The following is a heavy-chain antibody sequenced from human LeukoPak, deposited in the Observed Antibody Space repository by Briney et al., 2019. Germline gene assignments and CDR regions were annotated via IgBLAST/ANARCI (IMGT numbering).Heavy chain of an antibody. CDR2: INPKGGDT. D-gene: IGHD6-13*01. CDR1: GYTFTDYF. V-gene: IGHV1-2*02. J-gene: IGHJ4*02. Sequence: ASVKVSCKASGYTFTDYFLHWVRQAPGQGLEWVGWINPKGGDTDYAQKFQGRVTMTRDTSISTVYMDLSGLRSDDTAIFYCARVLYLSDSRGMFDYWGQGTLVTVPS. CDR3: ARVLYLSDSRGMFDY.